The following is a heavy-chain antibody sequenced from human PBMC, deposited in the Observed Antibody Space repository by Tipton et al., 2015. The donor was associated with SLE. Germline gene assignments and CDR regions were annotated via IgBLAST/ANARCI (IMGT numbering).Heavy chain of an antibody. CDR3: AAQLVLYYYGMDV. Sequence: QLVQSGGGVVQPGRSLRLSCAASGFTFSSYGMHWVRQAPGKGLEWVAVIWYDGSNKYYADSVKGRFTISRDNSKNTLYLQMNSLRAEDTAVYYCAAQLVLYYYGMDVWGQGTTVTVSS. D-gene: IGHD6-13*01. V-gene: IGHV3-33*01. J-gene: IGHJ6*02. CDR1: GFTFSSYG. CDR2: IWYDGSNK.